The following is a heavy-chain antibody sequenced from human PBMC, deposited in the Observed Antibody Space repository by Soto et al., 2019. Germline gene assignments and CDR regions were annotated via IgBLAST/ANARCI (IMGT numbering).Heavy chain of an antibody. CDR2: IYNSGST. V-gene: IGHV4-30-4*01. CDR1: GGNISSGDYY. D-gene: IGHD5-12*01. CDR3: ARDLSGAYFDY. Sequence: PSQTMSLTCTVAGGNISSGDYYWSWNRKPPGKGLEWIGYIYNSGSTYYNPSLKSRVIISLDTSKSQFSLKVSSVTAADTAVYYCARDLSGAYFDYWGQGALVTVSS. J-gene: IGHJ4*02.